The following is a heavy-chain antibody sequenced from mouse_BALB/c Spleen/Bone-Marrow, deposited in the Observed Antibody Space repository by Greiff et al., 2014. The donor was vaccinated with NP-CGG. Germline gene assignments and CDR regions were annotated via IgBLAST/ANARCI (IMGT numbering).Heavy chain of an antibody. V-gene: IGHV5-17*02. CDR1: GFTFSSFG. CDR2: ISSGSSTI. J-gene: IGHJ4*01. Sequence: ECGGGLVQPGGSRKLSCAASGFTFSSFGMHWVRQAPEKGLEWVAYISSGSSTIYYADTMKGRFTISRDNPKNTLFLQMASLRSEDTAMYYCTRSGTLGSMDYWGQGTSVTVSS. D-gene: IGHD3-3*01. CDR3: TRSGTLGSMDY.